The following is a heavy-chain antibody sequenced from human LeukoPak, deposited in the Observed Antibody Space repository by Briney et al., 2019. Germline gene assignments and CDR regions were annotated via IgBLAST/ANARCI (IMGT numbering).Heavy chain of an antibody. CDR1: GGSISSYY. D-gene: IGHD4-17*01. Sequence: PSETLSLTCTVSGGSISSYYWSWIRQPAGKGLEWIGRIYTSGSTNHNPSLKSRVTMSVDTSKNQFSLKLSSVTAADTAVYYCARDLSGDYGTVIAFDIWGQGTMVTVSS. V-gene: IGHV4-4*07. CDR3: ARDLSGDYGTVIAFDI. J-gene: IGHJ3*02. CDR2: IYTSGST.